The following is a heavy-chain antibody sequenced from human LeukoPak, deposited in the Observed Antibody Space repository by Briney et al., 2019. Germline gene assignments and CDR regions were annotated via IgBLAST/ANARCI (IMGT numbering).Heavy chain of an antibody. CDR3: AELGITMIGGV. V-gene: IGHV3-48*04. J-gene: IGHJ6*04. CDR1: GFNFRNYS. D-gene: IGHD3-10*02. Sequence: PGGSLRLSCEASGFNFRNYSMNWVRQAPGKGLEWVSYISSSGSTIYYADSVKGRFTISRDNAKNSLYLQMNSLRAEDTAVYYCAELGITMIGGVWGKGTTVTISS. CDR2: ISSSGSTI.